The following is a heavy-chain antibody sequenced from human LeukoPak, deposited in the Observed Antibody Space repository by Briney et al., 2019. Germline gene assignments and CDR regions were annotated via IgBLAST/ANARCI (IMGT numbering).Heavy chain of an antibody. CDR1: GFTFSSYW. J-gene: IGHJ6*02. CDR3: ARDDYQLGSYYYGMDV. Sequence: GGSLRLSCAASGFTFSSYWMTWVRQAPGKGLEWVANIKPDGSDKYYVGSVKGRFTISRDNAKNSLYLQLNSLRAEDTALYFCARDDYQLGSYYYGMDVRGQGTTVTVSS. CDR2: IKPDGSDK. V-gene: IGHV3-7*01. D-gene: IGHD7-27*01.